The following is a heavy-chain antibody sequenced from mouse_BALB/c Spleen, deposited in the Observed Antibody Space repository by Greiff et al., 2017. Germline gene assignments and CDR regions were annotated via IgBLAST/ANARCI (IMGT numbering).Heavy chain of an antibody. V-gene: IGHV7-3*02. CDR1: GFTFTDYY. J-gene: IGHJ4*01. CDR2: IRNKANGYTT. CDR3: ARDTGDSSGYDYAMDY. D-gene: IGHD3-2*01. Sequence: EVQLVESGGGLVQPGGSLRLSCATSGFTFTDYYMSWVRQPPGKALEWLGFIRNKANGYTTEYSASVKGRFTISRDNSQSILYLQMNTLRAEDSATYYCARDTGDSSGYDYAMDYWGQGTSVTVSS.